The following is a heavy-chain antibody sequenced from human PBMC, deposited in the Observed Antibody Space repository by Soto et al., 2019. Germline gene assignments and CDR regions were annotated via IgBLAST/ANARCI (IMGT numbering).Heavy chain of an antibody. V-gene: IGHV3-21*01. Sequence: GGSLRLSCAASGFTFSSYSMNWVRQAPGKGLEWVSSISSSSSYIYYADSVKGRFTISRDNAKNSLYLQMNSLRAEDTAVYYCARVGNYDFWSGYYSQYYYYYYMDVWGKGTTVTVSS. J-gene: IGHJ6*03. CDR2: ISSSSSYI. CDR1: GFTFSSYS. CDR3: ARVGNYDFWSGYYSQYYYYYYMDV. D-gene: IGHD3-3*01.